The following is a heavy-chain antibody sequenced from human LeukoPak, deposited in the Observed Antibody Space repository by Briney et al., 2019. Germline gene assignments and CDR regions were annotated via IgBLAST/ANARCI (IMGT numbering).Heavy chain of an antibody. CDR2: IYYSGST. J-gene: IGHJ6*03. Sequence: SETLSLTCTVAGGSTITYYWRWIRPPPPKEVVWSGYIYYSGSTNYNPSLKSRVTISVDTSKNHFPLKLSSMTAADTAVYYCARANKRSGRSRNGYLDVWGKGTTVTVSS. D-gene: IGHD1-26*01. V-gene: IGHV4-59*08. CDR3: ARANKRSGRSRNGYLDV. CDR1: GGSTITYY.